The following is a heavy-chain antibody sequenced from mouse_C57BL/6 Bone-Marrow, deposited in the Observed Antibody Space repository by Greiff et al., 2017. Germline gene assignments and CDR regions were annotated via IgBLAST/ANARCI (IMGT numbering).Heavy chain of an antibody. J-gene: IGHJ2*01. Sequence: EVQLQESGGGLVKPGGSLKLSCAASGFTFSSYAMSWVRQTPEKRLEWVATISDGGSYTYYPDNVKGRFTISRDNAKNNLYLQMSHLKSEDTAMYYCARDRDGYYDYFDYWGQGTTLTVSS. V-gene: IGHV5-4*01. CDR3: ARDRDGYYDYFDY. CDR2: ISDGGSYT. CDR1: GFTFSSYA. D-gene: IGHD2-3*01.